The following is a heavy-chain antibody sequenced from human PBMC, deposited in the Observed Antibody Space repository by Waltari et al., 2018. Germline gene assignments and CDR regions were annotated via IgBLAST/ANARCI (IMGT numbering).Heavy chain of an antibody. CDR2: ISNDDRSR. V-gene: IGHV3-74*03. Sequence: EEQLLESGGGLVQPGDSLRLSCAASGFRFSNYWMNWVRQAPGKGLVGVSSISNDDRSRPYADSGKVRFTISRDNAKNTLYLQMKRLRAEDTAVYYCVRLAQRTYRSPVPGRHYYYGMDVWGQGTTVTVSS. D-gene: IGHD3-10*01. CDR1: GFRFSNYW. CDR3: VRLAQRTYRSPVPGRHYYYGMDV. J-gene: IGHJ6*02.